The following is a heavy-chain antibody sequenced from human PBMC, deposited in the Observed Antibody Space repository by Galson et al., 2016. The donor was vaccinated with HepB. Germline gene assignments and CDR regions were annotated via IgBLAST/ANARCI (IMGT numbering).Heavy chain of an antibody. CDR3: AREPSRYGSPDDAFDV. D-gene: IGHD3-9*01. J-gene: IGHJ3*01. CDR2: IYISGST. Sequence: ETLSLTCTVSGGSVNDFYWSWIRQSAGKGLEWIGRIYISGSTNYNPSLKSRVTMSVDTSKNQFSLKLRDVTAADTGVYFCAREPSRYGSPDDAFDVWGQGTLVTVSS. V-gene: IGHV4-4*07. CDR1: GGSVNDFY.